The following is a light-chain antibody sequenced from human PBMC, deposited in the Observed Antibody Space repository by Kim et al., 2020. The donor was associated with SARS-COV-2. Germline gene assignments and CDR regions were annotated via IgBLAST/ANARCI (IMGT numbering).Light chain of an antibody. CDR3: SSYTNTNTWV. Sequence: GQSVTISCTGTSSDVAAYNYVSWYQQHPGKAPKLMIYDVRKRPSGISNRFSGSKSGNTASLTISGLQADDEADYYCSSYTNTNTWVFGGGTQLTVL. V-gene: IGLV2-14*03. J-gene: IGLJ2*01. CDR2: DVR. CDR1: SSDVAAYNY.